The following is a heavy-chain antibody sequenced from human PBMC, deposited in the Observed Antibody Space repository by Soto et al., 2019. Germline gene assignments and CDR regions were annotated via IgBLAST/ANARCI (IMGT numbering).Heavy chain of an antibody. V-gene: IGHV4-39*01. Sequence: QLQLQESGAGLVKPSETLSLTCTVSGVSISSSSYYWGWIRQPPGKGLEWIGSIYYSGSTYYNPSLKSRVTTSVDTSNNQVSLKLSSVTAADTAAYYCARHVSVVRGAFDIWGQGTMVTVSS. J-gene: IGHJ3*02. D-gene: IGHD2-15*01. CDR2: IYYSGST. CDR1: GVSISSSSYY. CDR3: ARHVSVVRGAFDI.